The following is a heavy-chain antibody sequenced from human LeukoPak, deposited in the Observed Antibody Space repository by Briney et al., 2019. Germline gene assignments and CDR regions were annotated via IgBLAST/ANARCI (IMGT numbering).Heavy chain of an antibody. CDR2: INTNTGNP. CDR1: GGTISNYV. D-gene: IGHD3-22*01. J-gene: IGHJ4*02. V-gene: IGHV7-4-1*02. Sequence: ASVKVSCKAAGGTISNYVISWVRQAPGQGLEWMGWINTNTGNPTYAQGFTGRFVFSLDTSVSTAYLQISSLKAEDTAVYYCVTRDGVSSGFFNLDYWGQGTLVTVSS. CDR3: VTRDGVSSGFFNLDY.